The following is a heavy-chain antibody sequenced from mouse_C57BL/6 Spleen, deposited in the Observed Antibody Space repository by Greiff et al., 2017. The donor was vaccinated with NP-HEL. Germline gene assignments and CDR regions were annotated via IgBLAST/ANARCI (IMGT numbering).Heavy chain of an antibody. CDR3: ARQSNSRFFYYAMDY. CDR1: GFNIKDYY. V-gene: IGHV14-2*01. D-gene: IGHD2-5*01. CDR2: IDPEDGET. J-gene: IGHJ4*01. Sequence: VQLKQSGAELVKPGASVKLSCTASGFNIKDYYMHWVKQRTEQGLEWIGRIDPEDGETKYAPKFQGKATITADTSSNTAYLQLSSLTSEDTAVYCCARQSNSRFFYYAMDYWGQGTSVTVSS.